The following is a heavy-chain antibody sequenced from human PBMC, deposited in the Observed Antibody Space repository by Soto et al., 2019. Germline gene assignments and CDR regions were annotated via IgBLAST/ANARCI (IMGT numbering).Heavy chain of an antibody. J-gene: IGHJ6*02. V-gene: IGHV5-51*01. Sequence: LKISCKGSGYSFTSYWIGWVRQMPGKGLEWMGIIYPGDSDTRYSPSFQGQVTISADKSISTAYLQWSSLKASDTAMYYCARQLILTDYYYYGMDVWGQGTTVTVSS. CDR3: ARQLILTDYYYYGMDV. CDR2: IYPGDSDT. CDR1: GYSFTSYW.